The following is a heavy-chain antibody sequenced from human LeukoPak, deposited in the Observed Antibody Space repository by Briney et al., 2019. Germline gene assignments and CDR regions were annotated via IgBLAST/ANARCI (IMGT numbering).Heavy chain of an antibody. V-gene: IGHV5-51*01. CDR2: IYPGDSDT. CDR1: GYSFTSYW. Sequence: GESLKISCKGFGYSFTSYWIGWVRQMPGKGLEWMGIIYPGDSDTRYSPSFQGQVTISADKSISTAYLQWSSLKASDTAMYYCARHRVYYYDTSGHRGWSDPCGQGTLVTVSS. J-gene: IGHJ5*02. D-gene: IGHD3-22*01. CDR3: ARHRVYYYDTSGHRGWSDP.